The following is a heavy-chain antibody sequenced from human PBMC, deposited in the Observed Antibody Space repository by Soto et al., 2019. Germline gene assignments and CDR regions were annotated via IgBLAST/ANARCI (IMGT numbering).Heavy chain of an antibody. J-gene: IGHJ4*02. CDR2: IYSGGGT. V-gene: IGHV3-53*02. D-gene: IGHD5-12*01. CDR1: GFTVSSNY. CDR3: ARGRGMATIGY. Sequence: EVQLVETGGGLIQPGGSLTLSCAASGFTVSSNYMSWVRQAQGKGLEWVSVIYSGGGTDYADSVKGRFTISRDNSKNTLYLQMNSLRAEDTAVYYCARGRGMATIGYWGQGTLVTVSS.